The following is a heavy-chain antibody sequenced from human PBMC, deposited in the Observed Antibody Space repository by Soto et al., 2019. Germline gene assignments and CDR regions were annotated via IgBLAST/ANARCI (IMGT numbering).Heavy chain of an antibody. J-gene: IGHJ6*03. Sequence: QLQLQESGPGLVKPSETLSLTCTVSGGSISSSSSSWGWIRQPPGKGLEGLGIIFYSGSTYSSPSLKSRVTISVDASKNLFSLKLSSVTAADTAVYYCARTYVTDVVVVPASKDYMDVWGKGTTVTVSS. V-gene: IGHV4-39*01. D-gene: IGHD2-2*01. CDR2: IFYSGST. CDR1: GGSISSSSSS. CDR3: ARTYVTDVVVVPASKDYMDV.